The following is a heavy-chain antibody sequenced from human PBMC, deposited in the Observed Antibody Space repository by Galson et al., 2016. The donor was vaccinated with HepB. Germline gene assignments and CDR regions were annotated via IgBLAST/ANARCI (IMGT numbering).Heavy chain of an antibody. V-gene: IGHV3-11*01. D-gene: IGHD2-2*01. CDR3: TRDPSCSRTTCYRYYGMDV. CDR1: GFTFSDYY. J-gene: IGHJ6*02. CDR2: ISSSGDII. Sequence: SLRLSCAASGFTFSDYYMSWIRQAPGKGLEWISYISSSGDIIYYADSVQGRFTISRDNAKNSLYLQMNSLRAEDSAKYYCTRDPSCSRTTCYRYYGMDVWGHGTTVTVSS.